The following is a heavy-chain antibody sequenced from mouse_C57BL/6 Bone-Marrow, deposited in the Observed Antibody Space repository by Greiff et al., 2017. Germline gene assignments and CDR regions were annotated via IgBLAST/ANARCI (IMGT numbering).Heavy chain of an antibody. CDR1: GYTFTSYW. D-gene: IGHD4-1*01. CDR3: ARREGLGQNYAMDY. Sequence: QVQLQQPGAELVRPGSSVKLSCKASGYTFTSYWMDWVKQRPGQGLEWIGNIYPSDSETHYNQKFKDKATLTVDKSSSTAYMPLSSLTSEDSAVYYCARREGLGQNYAMDYWGQGTSVTVSS. J-gene: IGHJ4*01. CDR2: IYPSDSET. V-gene: IGHV1-61*01.